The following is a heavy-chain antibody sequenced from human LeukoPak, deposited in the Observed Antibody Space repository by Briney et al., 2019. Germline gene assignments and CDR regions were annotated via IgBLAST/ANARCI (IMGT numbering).Heavy chain of an antibody. CDR3: ARDGEYAWGTYPLY. CDR1: GGSMSSYY. Sequence: SETLSLTCTVSGGSMSSYYWSWIRQPAGKGLEWIGRVYSSGSTNYNPSLRSRVTMSVDTSKNQVSLKLSSVTAADTAVYYCARDGEYAWGTYPLYWGQGTLVTVSS. V-gene: IGHV4-4*07. D-gene: IGHD3-16*01. J-gene: IGHJ4*02. CDR2: VYSSGST.